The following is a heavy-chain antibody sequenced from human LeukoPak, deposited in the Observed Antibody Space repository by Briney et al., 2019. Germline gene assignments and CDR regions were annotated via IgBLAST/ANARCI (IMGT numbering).Heavy chain of an antibody. V-gene: IGHV3-23*01. D-gene: IGHD2-15*01. CDR1: GLTFSSYA. Sequence: GGSLRLSCAASGLTFSSYAMSWVRQAPGKGLEWVSGISGSGDSTYYTDSVKGRFTISRDNSKNTLYLQMNSLRAEDTAVYYCAKTRGYCSGGACYSDYWGQGTLVTVSS. J-gene: IGHJ4*02. CDR3: AKTRGYCSGGACYSDY. CDR2: ISGSGDST.